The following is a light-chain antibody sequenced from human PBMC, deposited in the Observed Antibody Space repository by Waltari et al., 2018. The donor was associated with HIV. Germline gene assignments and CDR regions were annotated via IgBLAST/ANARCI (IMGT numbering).Light chain of an antibody. CDR3: QSYDYTIQV. CDR2: EDN. V-gene: IGLV6-57*04. Sequence: FILTQPHSVSASPGKTVIISCTRNSGAIASKYVHWYQQRPGSAPTPVIYEDNRRPSGVPDRFSGSIDSASNSAFLTIPGLKTEDEAAYYCQSYDYTIQVFGGGTKLTVL. J-gene: IGLJ3*02. CDR1: SGAIASKY.